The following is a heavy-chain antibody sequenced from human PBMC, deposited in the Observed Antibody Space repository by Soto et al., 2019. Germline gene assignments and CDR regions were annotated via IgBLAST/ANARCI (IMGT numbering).Heavy chain of an antibody. D-gene: IGHD3-10*01. Sequence: QVQLQQWGAGLLKPSETLSLTCAVYGGSFSGYYWSWIRQPPGKGLEWIGEINHSGSTNYNPSLKSLVTISVDTSKNQFSLKLSSVTAADTAVYYCASYMVRGINYYYYMDVWGKGTTVTVSS. V-gene: IGHV4-34*01. CDR2: INHSGST. CDR1: GGSFSGYY. CDR3: ASYMVRGINYYYYMDV. J-gene: IGHJ6*03.